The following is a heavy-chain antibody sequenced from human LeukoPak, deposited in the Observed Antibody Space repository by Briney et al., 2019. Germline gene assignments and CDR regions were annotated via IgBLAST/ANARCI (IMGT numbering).Heavy chain of an antibody. V-gene: IGHV4-59*01. CDR3: ARALYSSGYYYQSYYYYYYMDV. J-gene: IGHJ6*03. Sequence: SETLSLTCTVSGGSISSYYWSWIRQPPGKGLEWIGYIYYSGSTNYNPSLKSRVTITVDTSKNQFSLKLSSVAAADTAVYYCARALYSSGYYYQSYYYYYYMDVWGKGTTVTVSS. CDR1: GGSISSYY. D-gene: IGHD3-22*01. CDR2: IYYSGST.